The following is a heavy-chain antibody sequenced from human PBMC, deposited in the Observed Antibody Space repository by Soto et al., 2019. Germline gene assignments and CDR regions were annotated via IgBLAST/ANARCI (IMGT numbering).Heavy chain of an antibody. V-gene: IGHV3-21*01. Sequence: GGSLRLSCAASGFTFSSYSMNWVRQAPGKGLEWVSSISSSSYIYYADSVKGRFTISRDNAKNSLYLQMNSLRAEDTAVYYCARDLSTDNAFDIWGQGTMVTVSS. J-gene: IGHJ3*02. CDR2: ISSSSYI. CDR3: ARDLSTDNAFDI. CDR1: GFTFSSYS. D-gene: IGHD4-17*01.